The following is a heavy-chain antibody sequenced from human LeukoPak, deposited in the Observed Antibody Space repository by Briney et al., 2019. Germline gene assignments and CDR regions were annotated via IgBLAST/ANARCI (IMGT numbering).Heavy chain of an antibody. CDR3: ARGSRRITAKVVTEVVLPRGYYMDV. J-gene: IGHJ6*03. CDR2: INAYSADE. D-gene: IGHD3-22*01. CDR1: GYTLSPYC. Sequence: AEVPVSFLASGYTLSPYCVVWVGLAPGKGLEWLGWINAYSADESFPQHFQGRATMTTDASTNTAYMVLRSLTLDGWAVYYCARGSRRITAKVVTEVVLPRGYYMDVWGRGTTVTVSS. V-gene: IGHV1-18*01.